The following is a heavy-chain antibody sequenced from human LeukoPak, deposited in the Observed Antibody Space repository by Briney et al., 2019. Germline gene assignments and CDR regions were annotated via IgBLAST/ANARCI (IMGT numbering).Heavy chain of an antibody. Sequence: GGSLILSCAASGFTFGNFAMRWVRQAPGKGLEWVAAISGISGSTTIYAGSVKGRFTVSRDNSKSTLYLQMNSLRVEDTAVYYCAKNYGSDRGVPYGMDVWGQGATVTVAS. J-gene: IGHJ6*02. CDR3: AKNYGSDRGVPYGMDV. V-gene: IGHV3-23*01. D-gene: IGHD3-10*01. CDR1: GFTFGNFA. CDR2: ISGISGSTT.